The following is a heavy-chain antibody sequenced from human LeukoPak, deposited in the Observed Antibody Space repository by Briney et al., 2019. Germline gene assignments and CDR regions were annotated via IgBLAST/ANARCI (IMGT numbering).Heavy chain of an antibody. CDR2: IWYDGSNK. D-gene: IGHD6-13*01. Sequence: PGGSLRLSCAASGFTFSSYGMHWVRQAPGKGLEWVAVIWYDGSNKYYADSVKGRFTISRDNSKNTLYLQMNSLRAEDTVVYYCAKDLGYSSSWSHRYYFDYWGQGTLVTVSS. J-gene: IGHJ4*02. V-gene: IGHV3-33*06. CDR1: GFTFSSYG. CDR3: AKDLGYSSSWSHRYYFDY.